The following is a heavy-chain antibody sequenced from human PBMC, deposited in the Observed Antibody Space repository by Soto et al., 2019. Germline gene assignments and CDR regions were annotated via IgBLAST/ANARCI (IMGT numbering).Heavy chain of an antibody. J-gene: IGHJ2*01. Sequence: SETLSLTCTVSGGSISSGGYYWSWIRQHPGKGLEWIGYIYYSGSTYYNPSLKSRVTISVDTSKNQFSLKLSSVTAADTAVYYCARDPPSPSYWYFDLWGRGTLVTVSS. CDR1: GGSISSGGYY. V-gene: IGHV4-31*03. CDR3: ARDPPSPSYWYFDL. CDR2: IYYSGST.